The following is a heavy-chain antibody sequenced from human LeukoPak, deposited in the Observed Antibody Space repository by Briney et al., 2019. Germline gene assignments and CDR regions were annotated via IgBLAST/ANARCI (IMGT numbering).Heavy chain of an antibody. V-gene: IGHV4-30-4*08. Sequence: PSETLSFTCTVSRGSVRSLDFYWTWIRQAPGKGLEWIGYVYYTGRTYYNPSLESRLSISVDTSKNQFSLELNSVTAADTAVYYCAKQYQLGYWFDPWGPGTLVTVSS. CDR3: AKQYQLGYWFDP. CDR2: VYYTGRT. D-gene: IGHD1-1*01. J-gene: IGHJ5*02. CDR1: RGSVRSLDFY.